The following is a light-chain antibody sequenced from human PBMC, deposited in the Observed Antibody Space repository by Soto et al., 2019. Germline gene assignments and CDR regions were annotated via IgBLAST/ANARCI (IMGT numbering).Light chain of an antibody. CDR3: QQYNKWPLT. V-gene: IGKV3-15*01. Sequence: EIVMTQSPDTLSVSPGEIATLSFSASQSVSIDLAWYQQTPGQAPRLLIYGASTRATGVPPTFSGSASGTEFTLTISSLQSEDFTVYYCQQYNKWPLTFGQGTKVDIK. J-gene: IGKJ1*01. CDR2: GAS. CDR1: QSVSID.